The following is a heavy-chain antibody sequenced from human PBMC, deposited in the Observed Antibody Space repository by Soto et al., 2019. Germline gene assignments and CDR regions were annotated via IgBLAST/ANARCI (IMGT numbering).Heavy chain of an antibody. Sequence: EVQLVESGGGLVQPGGSLRLSCAASGFTLRTYDMHWVRQAPGKGLEWVSVISSAADTYHSGSVRGRFTISREDANNTLYLQMNNLRAGDTAVYYCVRERAVAEPPDYYYFYYMDLWGKGTTVTVSS. CDR3: VRERAVAEPPDYYYFYYMDL. V-gene: IGHV3-13*01. CDR1: GFTLRTYD. J-gene: IGHJ6*03. D-gene: IGHD6-19*01. CDR2: ISSAADT.